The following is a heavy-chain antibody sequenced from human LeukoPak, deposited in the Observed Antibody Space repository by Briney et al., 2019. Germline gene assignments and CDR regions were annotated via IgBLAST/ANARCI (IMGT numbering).Heavy chain of an antibody. V-gene: IGHV3-7*01. CDR3: ARVTVPPYHDYYYYYMDV. CDR1: GFTFSSYW. CDR2: IKQDGSEK. Sequence: PGGSLRLSCAASGFTFSSYWMSWVRQAPGKGLEWVANIKQDGSEKYYVDSVKGRFTISRDNAKNSLYLQMNSLRAEDTAVYYCARVTVPPYHDYYYYYMDVWGKGTTVTVSS. D-gene: IGHD1-1*01. J-gene: IGHJ6*03.